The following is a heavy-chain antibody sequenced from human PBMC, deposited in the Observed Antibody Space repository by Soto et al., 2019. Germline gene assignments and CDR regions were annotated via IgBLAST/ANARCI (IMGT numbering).Heavy chain of an antibody. J-gene: IGHJ4*02. CDR1: GGTISSYT. D-gene: IGHD5-18*01. CDR3: VGGCIQVWDPFDS. Sequence: QVQLVQSGAEVKKPGSSVKVSCQASGGTISSYTIAWVRQAPGQGLEWMGRIIPILGAASYAQKFQGRVTITSDKSATTAYMELSTLRFDHAAVYHCVGGCIQVWDPFDSWGQGTLVTVSS. CDR2: IIPILGAA. V-gene: IGHV1-69*08.